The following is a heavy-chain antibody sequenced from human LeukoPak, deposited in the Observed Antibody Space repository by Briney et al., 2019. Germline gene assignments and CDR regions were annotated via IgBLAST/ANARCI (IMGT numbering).Heavy chain of an antibody. CDR3: ARSSQLRPYYYYGMDV. D-gene: IGHD1-26*01. CDR1: GGSFSGYY. CDR2: INHSGST. J-gene: IGHJ6*02. Sequence: PSETLSLTCAVYGGSFSGYYWSWIRQPPGKGLEWTGEINHSGSTNYNPSLKSRVTISVDTSKNQFSLKLSSVTAADTAVYYCARSSQLRPYYYYGMDVWGQGTTVTVSS. V-gene: IGHV4-34*01.